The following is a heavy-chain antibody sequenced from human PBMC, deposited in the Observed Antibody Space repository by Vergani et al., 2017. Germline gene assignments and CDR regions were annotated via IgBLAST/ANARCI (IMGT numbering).Heavy chain of an antibody. CDR1: EYRFGNYW. CDR2: IYTADSDT. D-gene: IGHD1-1*01. CDR3: AIHTTYTDS. J-gene: IGHJ4*02. Sequence: EVELVQSGPEMRKPGESLKISCKGSEYRFGNYWIGWVLQMPGKGLEWMGIIYTADSDTRYSPSFQGQVTISADKSISTAFLQWDSLKASDTALYYCAIHTTYTDSWGQGTLVTVSS. V-gene: IGHV5-51*01.